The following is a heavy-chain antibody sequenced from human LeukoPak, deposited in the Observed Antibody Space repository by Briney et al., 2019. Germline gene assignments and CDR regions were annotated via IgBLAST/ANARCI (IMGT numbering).Heavy chain of an antibody. CDR3: AKGVAAAAPYYYYYGMDV. J-gene: IGHJ6*02. CDR1: GFTFSSYA. V-gene: IGHV3-23*01. Sequence: GGSLRLSCAASGFTFSSYAMSWVRQAPGKGLEWVSAISGSGGSTYYADSVKGRFTISRDNSKNTLYLQMNSLRAEDTAVYYCAKGVAAAAPYYYYYGMDVWGQGTTATVSS. CDR2: ISGSGGST. D-gene: IGHD6-13*01.